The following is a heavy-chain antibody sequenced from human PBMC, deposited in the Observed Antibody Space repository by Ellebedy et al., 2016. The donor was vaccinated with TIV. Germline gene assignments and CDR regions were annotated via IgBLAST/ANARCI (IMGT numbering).Heavy chain of an antibody. CDR3: CRLEGGGFYAY. D-gene: IGHD3-22*01. Sequence: GESLKISCAASGFTLSDHYMDWVRQAPGKGLEWVGRSRDKANSYTTDYAASVKGRFTISRDDSQSSLYLQMNSLKTEDTALYCCCRLEGGGFYAYWGQGTLVTVSS. CDR2: SRDKANSYTT. V-gene: IGHV3-72*01. J-gene: IGHJ4*02. CDR1: GFTLSDHY.